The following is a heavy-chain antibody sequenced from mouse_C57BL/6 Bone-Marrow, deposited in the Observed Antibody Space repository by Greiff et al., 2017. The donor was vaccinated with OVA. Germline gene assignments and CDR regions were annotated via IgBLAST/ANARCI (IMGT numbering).Heavy chain of an antibody. CDR1: GYAFSSSW. Sequence: VQRVESGPELVKPGASVKISCKASGYAFSSSWMNWVKQRPGKGLEGIGRFYPGDGDTNYNGKFKGKATLTADKSSSTSYMQLSSLTSEDSAVYFCASYGHAMDYWGQGTSVTVSS. CDR2: FYPGDGDT. J-gene: IGHJ4*01. CDR3: ASYGHAMDY. D-gene: IGHD1-1*02. V-gene: IGHV1-82*01.